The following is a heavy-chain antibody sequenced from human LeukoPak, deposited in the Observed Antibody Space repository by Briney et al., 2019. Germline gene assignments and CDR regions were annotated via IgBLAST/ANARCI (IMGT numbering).Heavy chain of an antibody. CDR1: GGSISSGDYY. D-gene: IGHD3-3*01. CDR2: IYYSGST. Sequence: SETLSLTCTVSGGSISSGDYYWRWIRQPPGKVLEWIGYIYYSGSTYYNPSLKSRVTISVDTSKNQFSLKLSSVTAADTAVYYCARARNGITYDYWGQGTLVTASS. CDR3: ARARNGITYDY. J-gene: IGHJ4*02. V-gene: IGHV4-30-4*01.